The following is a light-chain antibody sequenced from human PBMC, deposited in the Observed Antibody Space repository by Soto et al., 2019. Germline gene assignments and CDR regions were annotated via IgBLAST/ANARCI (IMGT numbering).Light chain of an antibody. CDR2: AAS. V-gene: IGKV1-16*02. J-gene: IGKJ1*01. Sequence: DIQMTQSPASLSASVGDRVTITCRASQDISNFLAWLQQKPGQAPKSLIYAASGLQSGVPSKFSGSGSGTDSTLTISSLQPEDFATYYCQQYHSYPPTFGQGTKVEIK. CDR3: QQYHSYPPT. CDR1: QDISNF.